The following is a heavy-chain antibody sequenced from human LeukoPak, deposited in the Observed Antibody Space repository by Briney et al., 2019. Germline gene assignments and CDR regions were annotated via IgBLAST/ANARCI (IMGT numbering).Heavy chain of an antibody. J-gene: IGHJ5*02. CDR1: GYSFTSYW. D-gene: IGHD3-22*01. CDR2: IYPGDSDT. Sequence: GESLKISCKGSGYSFTSYWIGWVRQMPGKGLEWMGIIYPGDSDTRYSPSFQGQVTISADKSISTAYLQWSSLKASDTAMYYCARWYYYDSSGYHTSWFDPWDQGTLVTVSS. CDR3: ARWYYYDSSGYHTSWFDP. V-gene: IGHV5-51*01.